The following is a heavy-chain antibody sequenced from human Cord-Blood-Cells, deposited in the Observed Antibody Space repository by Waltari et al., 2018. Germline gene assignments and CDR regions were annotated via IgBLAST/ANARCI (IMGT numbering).Heavy chain of an antibody. J-gene: IGHJ6*02. V-gene: IGHV1-69*06. CDR3: ERDRLIAAARNYYYYYGMDV. Sequence: QVQLVQSGAEVKKPGSSVKVSCKASGGTFSSYAISWVRQAPGQGLEWMGGIIPIFGTANYAQKFQGRVTITADKSTSTAYMELSSLRSEDTAVYYCERDRLIAAARNYYYYYGMDVWGQGTTVTVSS. D-gene: IGHD6-13*01. CDR2: IIPIFGTA. CDR1: GGTFSSYA.